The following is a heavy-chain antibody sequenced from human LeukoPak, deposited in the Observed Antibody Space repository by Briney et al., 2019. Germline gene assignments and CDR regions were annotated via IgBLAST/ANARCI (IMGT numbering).Heavy chain of an antibody. J-gene: IGHJ5*02. CDR1: GFTFSTYA. D-gene: IGHD5-18*01. CDR3: AKDRVDTYAPENWLDP. Sequence: PGGSLRLSCAASGFTFSTYAMSWVRQAPGRGLEWVSGISDSGNNSYYADSVKGRFTISRDNSKNTLYLQMNSLSAGDTAVYYCAKDRVDTYAPENWLDPWGQGTLVTVSS. CDR2: ISDSGNNS. V-gene: IGHV3-23*01.